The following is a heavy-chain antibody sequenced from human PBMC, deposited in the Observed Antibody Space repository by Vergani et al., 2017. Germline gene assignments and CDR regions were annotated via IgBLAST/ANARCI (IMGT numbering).Heavy chain of an antibody. Sequence: VQLVQSGAEVKKPGSSVKVSCKASGGTFSSYSMNWVRQAPGKGLEWVSSISSSSSYIYYADSVKGRFTISRDNAKNSLYLQMNSLRAEDTAVYYCARDRDILTGYHPLDYWGQGTLVTVSS. D-gene: IGHD3-9*01. CDR3: ARDRDILTGYHPLDY. J-gene: IGHJ4*02. V-gene: IGHV3-21*01. CDR2: ISSSSSYI. CDR1: GGTFSSYS.